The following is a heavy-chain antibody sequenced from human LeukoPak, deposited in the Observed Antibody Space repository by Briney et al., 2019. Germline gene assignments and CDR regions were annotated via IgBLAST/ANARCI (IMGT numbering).Heavy chain of an antibody. J-gene: IGHJ4*02. CDR1: GYTFTNYA. V-gene: IGHV1-3*03. CDR2: INAGNGNT. Sequence: ASVKVSCKASGYTFTNYAINWVRQAPGQRLERMGWINAGNGNTKYSQEFQGRVTITRDTSTNTAYMELISLRSEDMAVYYCARGRWTAHTVGYYFDSWGQGTLVTVSS. D-gene: IGHD2-21*02. CDR3: ARGRWTAHTVGYYFDS.